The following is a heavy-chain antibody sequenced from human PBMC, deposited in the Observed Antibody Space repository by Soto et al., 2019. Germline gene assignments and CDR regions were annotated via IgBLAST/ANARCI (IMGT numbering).Heavy chain of an antibody. J-gene: IGHJ4*02. CDR2: ISSTTNYI. CDR3: ARQSEDLTSNFDY. V-gene: IGHV3-21*01. CDR1: GFTFTRYS. Sequence: GGSLRLSCAASGFTFTRYSMNWVRQAPGKGLEWVSSISSTTNYIYYADSMKGRFTVSRDNAKNSVYLEMNSLSAEDTAVYYCARQSEDLTSNFDYWGQGTLVTVSS.